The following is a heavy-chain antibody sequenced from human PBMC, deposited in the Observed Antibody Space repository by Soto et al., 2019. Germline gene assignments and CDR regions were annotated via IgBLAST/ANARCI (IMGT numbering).Heavy chain of an antibody. CDR3: ARNWGYSYGYPPGY. J-gene: IGHJ4*02. D-gene: IGHD5-18*01. CDR2: INAGNGNT. V-gene: IGHV1-3*01. CDR1: GYTFTSYA. Sequence: ASVKVSCKASGYTFTSYAMHWVRQAPGQRLEWMGWINAGNGNTKYSQKFQGRVTITRDTSASTAYMELNSLRAEDTAVYYCARNWGYSYGYPPGYWGQGTLVTVS.